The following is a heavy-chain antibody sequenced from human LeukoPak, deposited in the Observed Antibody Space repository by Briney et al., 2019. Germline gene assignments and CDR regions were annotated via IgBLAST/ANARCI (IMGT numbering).Heavy chain of an antibody. CDR3: ARVTVAGTTPIDY. Sequence: GGSLRLSCAVSGFTFSSYSMNWVRQAPGKGLEWVSSISSSSSYIYYADSVKGRFTISRDNAKNSLYLQMNSLRAEDTAVYYCARVTVAGTTPIDYWGQGTLVTVSS. D-gene: IGHD6-19*01. J-gene: IGHJ4*02. CDR1: GFTFSSYS. V-gene: IGHV3-21*01. CDR2: ISSSSSYI.